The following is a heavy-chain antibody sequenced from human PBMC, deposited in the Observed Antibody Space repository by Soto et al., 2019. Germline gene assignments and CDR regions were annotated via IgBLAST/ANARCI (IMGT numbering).Heavy chain of an antibody. J-gene: IGHJ4*02. D-gene: IGHD1-26*01. CDR3: ARKVSGPGGYYFDY. CDR2: ISAYNGNT. Sequence: ASVKVSCKASGYTFTSYGISWVRQAPGQGLEWMGWISAYNGNTNYAQKLQDRVTMTTDTSTSTAYMELKSLRSDDTAVYYCARKVSGPGGYYFDYWGQGTLVTVSS. CDR1: GYTFTSYG. V-gene: IGHV1-18*01.